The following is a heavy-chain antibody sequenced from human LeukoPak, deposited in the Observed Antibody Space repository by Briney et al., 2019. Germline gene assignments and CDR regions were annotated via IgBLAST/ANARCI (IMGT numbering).Heavy chain of an antibody. CDR2: IYHSGST. V-gene: IGHV4-30-2*01. CDR1: GGSISSGGYS. D-gene: IGHD4-17*01. J-gene: IGHJ4*02. Sequence: SQTLSLTCTVSGGSISSGGYSWSWIRQPPGKGLEWIGYIYHSGSTYYNPSLKSRVTISVDRSKNQFSLKLSSVTAADTAVYYCARDGDYGDFRFDYWGQGTLVTVSS. CDR3: ARDGDYGDFRFDY.